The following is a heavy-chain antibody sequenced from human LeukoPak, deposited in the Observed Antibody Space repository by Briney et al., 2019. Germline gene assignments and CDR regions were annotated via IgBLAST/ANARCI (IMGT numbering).Heavy chain of an antibody. J-gene: IGHJ4*02. CDR2: INHSGST. V-gene: IGHV4-34*01. D-gene: IGHD3-22*01. Sequence: SETLSLTCAVYGGSFSGYYWSWIRQPPGKGLEWIGEINHSGSTNYNPSLKSRVTMSVDTSKNQFSLKLSSVTAADTAVYYCARVKYSSGYSFDYWGQGTLVTVSS. CDR3: ARVKYSSGYSFDY. CDR1: GGSFSGYY.